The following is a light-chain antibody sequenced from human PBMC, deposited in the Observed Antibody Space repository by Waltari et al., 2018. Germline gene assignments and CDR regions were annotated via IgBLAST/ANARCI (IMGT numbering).Light chain of an antibody. J-gene: IGKJ3*01. CDR1: QSFGGS. V-gene: IGKV1-5*01. CDR3: QQYNNFPFT. Sequence: DIQMTQSPSTLSASVGDRVTITCRPSQSFGGSLAWFQQKPGKAPKLLIYEASALEPGVPSRFSGSGSGTEFTLTVSSLQPDDFATYYCQQYNNFPFTFGPGTTV. CDR2: EAS.